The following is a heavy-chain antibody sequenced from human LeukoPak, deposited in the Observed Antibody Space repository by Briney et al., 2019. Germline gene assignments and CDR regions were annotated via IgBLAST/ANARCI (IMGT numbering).Heavy chain of an antibody. D-gene: IGHD2-2*01. Sequence: ASVKVSCKASGYTFTSYGISWVRQAPGQGLEWMGWIGAYNGNTNYAQKVQGRVTMTTDTSTSTAYMELRSLRSGDTAVYYCARDPIRKNIVVPGFDIWGQGTMVTVSS. J-gene: IGHJ3*02. V-gene: IGHV1-18*04. CDR1: GYTFTSYG. CDR2: IGAYNGNT. CDR3: ARDPIRKNIVVPGFDI.